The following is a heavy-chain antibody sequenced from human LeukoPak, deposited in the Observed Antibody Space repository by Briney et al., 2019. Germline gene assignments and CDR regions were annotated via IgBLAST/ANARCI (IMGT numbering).Heavy chain of an antibody. D-gene: IGHD3-22*01. CDR2: INPNGGGT. Sequence: GASVKVSCKASGYIFTSYNMYWVRQAPGQGLEWMGWINPNGGGTNYAQKFQGRVTLTTDTSISTAYMELITLRSDDTAVYYCARATKYSSGRYYNFYYMDVWGKGTTVTVSS. V-gene: IGHV1-2*02. CDR1: GYIFTSYN. CDR3: ARATKYSSGRYYNFYYMDV. J-gene: IGHJ6*03.